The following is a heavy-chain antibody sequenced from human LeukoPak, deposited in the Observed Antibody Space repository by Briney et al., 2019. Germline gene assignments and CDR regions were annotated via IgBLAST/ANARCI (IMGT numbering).Heavy chain of an antibody. V-gene: IGHV3-30*02. CDR1: GFTFSSYG. D-gene: IGHD1-26*01. J-gene: IGHJ4*02. CDR3: AKDSWEVGATSEIDY. CDR2: IGYDGSNK. Sequence: GGSLRVSCAASGFTFSSYGMHGVRQAPGKGLEWVAFIGYDGSNKYYADSVNGRFTISRDNSKNTLYLQMNSLRAEDTAVYYCAKDSWEVGATSEIDYWGQGTLVTVSS.